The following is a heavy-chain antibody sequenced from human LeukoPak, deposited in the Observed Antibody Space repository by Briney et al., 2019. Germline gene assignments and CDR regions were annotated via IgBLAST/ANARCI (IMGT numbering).Heavy chain of an antibody. CDR3: ARQTGSGLFILP. CDR1: GVSNSSSNSY. CDR2: IYYSGNT. V-gene: IGHV4-39*01. D-gene: IGHD3/OR15-3a*01. J-gene: IGHJ4*02. Sequence: SESLCLTCTVSGVSNSSSNSYWGWIRQPPGKGLEWIGSIYYSGNTYYNASLKSQVSITIDTSKNQFSLRLTSVTAADTAVYYCARQTGSGLFILPGGQGTLVTVSS.